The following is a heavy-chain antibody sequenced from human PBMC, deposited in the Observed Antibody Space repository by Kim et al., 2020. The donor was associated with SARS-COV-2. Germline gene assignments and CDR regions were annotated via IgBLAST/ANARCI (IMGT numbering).Heavy chain of an antibody. J-gene: IGHJ6*01. CDR2: ISWNSGSI. Sequence: GGSLRLSCAASGFSFDDYAMRWVRQVPGKGLEWVAGISWNSGSIASADSVKGRFTVSRDNAKNSLYLQMDRLRLEDTAFYYCARGLSTFTSYGMDVWGQGTTVTVSS. CDR3: ARGLSTFTSYGMDV. V-gene: IGHV3-9*01. D-gene: IGHD3-16*01. CDR1: GFSFDDYA.